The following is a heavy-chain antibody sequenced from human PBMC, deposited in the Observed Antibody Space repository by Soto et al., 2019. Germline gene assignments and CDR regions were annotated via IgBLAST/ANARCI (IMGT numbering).Heavy chain of an antibody. J-gene: IGHJ4*02. Sequence: QVQLVQSGAEVKKPGASVKISCKASGYTFSNFYLFWVRQAPGQGLEWMGMINPRGDSATYAQKFQDRVAVTRGMSTSRVYMELTSLKSEDAAVYYCAGGCSITHGVVGRGLRYWGQGTLVTVSS. CDR1: GYTFSNFY. CDR3: AGGCSITHGVVGRGLRY. V-gene: IGHV1-46*01. CDR2: INPRGDSA. D-gene: IGHD3-3*01.